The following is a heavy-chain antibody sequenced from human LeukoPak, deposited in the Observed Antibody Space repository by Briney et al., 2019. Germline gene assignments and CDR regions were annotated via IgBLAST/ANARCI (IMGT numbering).Heavy chain of an antibody. V-gene: IGHV4-34*01. CDR1: GGSFSGYY. CDR2: INHSGST. J-gene: IGHJ6*03. Sequence: SETLSLTCAVYGGSFSGYYWSWIRQPPGKGLEWIGEINHSGSTNYNPSLKSRVTISVDTPKNQFSLKLSSVTAADTAVYYCARKGNSGSLNYYYYYYMDVWGKGTTVTVSS. CDR3: ARKGNSGSLNYYYYYYMDV. D-gene: IGHD6-19*01.